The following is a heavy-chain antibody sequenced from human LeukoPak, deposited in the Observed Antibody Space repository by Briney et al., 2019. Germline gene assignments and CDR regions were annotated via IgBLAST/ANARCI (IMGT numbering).Heavy chain of an antibody. CDR1: GFTFSSYA. J-gene: IGHJ4*02. D-gene: IGHD5-12*01. CDR2: ISYNGSNK. V-gene: IGHV3-30*04. CDR3: ARDVQVATIYPLDY. Sequence: GRSLRLSCAASGFTFSSYAMYWVRQAPGKGLEWVAVISYNGSNKKYADSVKGRFTISRDNAKNSLYLQMNSLRAEDTAVYYCARDVQVATIYPLDYWGQGTLVTVSS.